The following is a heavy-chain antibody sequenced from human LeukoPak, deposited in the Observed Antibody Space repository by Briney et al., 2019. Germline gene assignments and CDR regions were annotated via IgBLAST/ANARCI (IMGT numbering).Heavy chain of an antibody. Sequence: ASVKVSCKASGYTFTGYYMHWVRQAPGQGLERMRWINPNSGGTNYAQKFQGWVTMTRDTSISTAYMELSRLRSDNTAVYYCARVDTAMLYGMDVWGQGTTVTVSS. CDR3: ARVDTAMLYGMDV. V-gene: IGHV1-2*04. D-gene: IGHD5-18*01. CDR2: INPNSGGT. J-gene: IGHJ6*02. CDR1: GYTFTGYY.